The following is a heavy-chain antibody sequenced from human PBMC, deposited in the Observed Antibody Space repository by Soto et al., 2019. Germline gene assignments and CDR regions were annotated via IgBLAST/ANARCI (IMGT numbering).Heavy chain of an antibody. D-gene: IGHD5-18*01. J-gene: IGHJ6*02. Sequence: GGSLRLSCAASGFTFSSYGMHWVRQAPGKGLEWVAVISYDGSNKYYADSVKGRFTISRDNSKNTLYLQMNSLRAEDTAVYYSETVHPGDTVPGVWGQGTTVTVSS. CDR2: ISYDGSNK. CDR3: ETVHPGDTVPGV. V-gene: IGHV3-30*03. CDR1: GFTFSSYG.